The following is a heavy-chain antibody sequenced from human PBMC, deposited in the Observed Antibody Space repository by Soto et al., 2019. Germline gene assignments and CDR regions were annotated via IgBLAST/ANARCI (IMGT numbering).Heavy chain of an antibody. J-gene: IGHJ4*02. CDR2: INHSGST. CDR3: ARALTYYYDIDY. V-gene: IGHV4-34*01. D-gene: IGHD3-22*01. Sequence: PSETLSLTCAVYGGSFSGYYWTWIRQPPGTGLEWTGEINHSGSTNYNPSLKSRVTISVDTSKNQFSLKLTSVTAEDTAVYYCARALTYYYDIDYWGQGTLVTVSS. CDR1: GGSFSGYY.